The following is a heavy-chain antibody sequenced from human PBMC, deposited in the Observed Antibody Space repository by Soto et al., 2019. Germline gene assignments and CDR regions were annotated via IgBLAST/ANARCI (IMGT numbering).Heavy chain of an antibody. D-gene: IGHD3-22*01. CDR1: GFIFTGYY. V-gene: IGHV1-2*02. CDR3: VREESYYHSRGFDT. CDR2: INGHSGVT. J-gene: IGHJ5*02. Sequence: ASVKVSCKASGFIFTGYYIHWVRQAPGQRLEWMGWINGHSGVTSYSQTFQGRVTMTRDTPTTTAYMELSSLTSDDTALYYCVREESYYHSRGFDTWGQGTLVTVPQ.